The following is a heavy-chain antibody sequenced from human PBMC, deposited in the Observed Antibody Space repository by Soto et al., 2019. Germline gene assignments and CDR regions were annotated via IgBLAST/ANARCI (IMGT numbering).Heavy chain of an antibody. CDR3: ARSGNGAYYYYGMDV. J-gene: IGHJ6*02. D-gene: IGHD1-26*01. CDR1: GGSISSYY. V-gene: IGHV4-59*01. Sequence: PSETLSLTCTVSGGSISSYYWIWVRQPPGRGLEWIGFIYNSGSTNYNPSLKSRVTISIDTSQNHFSLKLSSVTAADTAVYYCARSGNGAYYYYGMDVWGQGTTVTVSS. CDR2: IYNSGST.